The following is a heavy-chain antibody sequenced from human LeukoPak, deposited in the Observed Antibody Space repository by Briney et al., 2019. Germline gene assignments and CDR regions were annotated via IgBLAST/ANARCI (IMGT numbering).Heavy chain of an antibody. CDR2: ISNDGGGT. J-gene: IGHJ4*02. CDR1: GFLFNNYG. Sequence: GSLRLSCAASGFLFNNYGLVGVRQAPGKGREWGSAISNDGGGTTYADFVNGRFSVSRDNSKNTLFLQMNSLRAEDTALYYCAKGSSGYFFDLWGQGTLVTVSS. CDR3: AKGSSGYFFDL. D-gene: IGHD3-22*01. V-gene: IGHV3-23*01.